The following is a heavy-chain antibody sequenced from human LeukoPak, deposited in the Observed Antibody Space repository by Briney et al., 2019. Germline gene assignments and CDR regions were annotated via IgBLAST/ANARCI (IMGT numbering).Heavy chain of an antibody. V-gene: IGHV3-43D*03. D-gene: IGHD6-13*01. CDR1: GFTFDDYV. CDR2: ISWDGGST. J-gene: IGHJ4*02. CDR3: AKDERYSSSWYYFDY. Sequence: GGSLRLSCAASGFTFDDYVMHWVRQAPGKGLEWVSLISWDGGSTYYADSVKGRFTISRDNSKNSLYLQMNSLRAEDTALYYCAKDERYSSSWYYFDYWGQGTLVTVSS.